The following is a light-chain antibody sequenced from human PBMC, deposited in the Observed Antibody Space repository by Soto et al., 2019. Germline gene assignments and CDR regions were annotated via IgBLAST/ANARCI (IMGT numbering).Light chain of an antibody. Sequence: SYELTQPPSVSVSPGQTASITCSGDKLGDKYACWYQQKPGQSPVLVIYEDSKRPSGIPERFSGSNSGSTATLTISGTQAMDEADYYCQAWDSSTRVVFGGGTKLT. J-gene: IGLJ2*01. CDR2: EDS. CDR1: KLGDKY. CDR3: QAWDSSTRVV. V-gene: IGLV3-1*01.